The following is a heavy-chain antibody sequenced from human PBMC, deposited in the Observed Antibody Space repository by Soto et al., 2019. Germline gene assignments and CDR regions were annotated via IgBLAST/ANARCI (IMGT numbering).Heavy chain of an antibody. V-gene: IGHV3-23*01. CDR2: ISGSGGST. CDR1: GFTFSSYA. J-gene: IGHJ6*02. Sequence: EVQLLESGGGLVQPGGSLRLSCAASGFTFSSYAMSWVRQAPGKGLEWVSAISGSGGSTYYAESVKGRFTIYRDNSKNTLYLQMKSLRAEDTAVYYCAKDEVGAVYYYYYGIDVWGQGTTVTVSS. CDR3: AKDEVGAVYYYYYGIDV. D-gene: IGHD1-26*01.